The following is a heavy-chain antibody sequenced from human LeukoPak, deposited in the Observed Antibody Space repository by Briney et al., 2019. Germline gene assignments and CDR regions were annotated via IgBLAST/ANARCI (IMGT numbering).Heavy chain of an antibody. CDR2: IYYSGST. CDR3: ARDPTLVRPPYYGMDV. D-gene: IGHD2-2*01. CDR1: GGSISSGGYY. V-gene: IGHV4-31*03. Sequence: PSETLSLTCTVSGGSISSGGYYWSWIRQHPGKGLEWIGYIYYSGSTYYNPSLKSRVTISVDTSKNQFSLKLSSVTAADTAVYYWARDPTLVRPPYYGMDVWGQGTTVTVSS. J-gene: IGHJ6*02.